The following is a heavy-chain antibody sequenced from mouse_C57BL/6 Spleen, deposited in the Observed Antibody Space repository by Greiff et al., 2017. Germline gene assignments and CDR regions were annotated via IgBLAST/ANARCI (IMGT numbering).Heavy chain of an antibody. V-gene: IGHV1-59*01. D-gene: IGHD1-1*01. CDR2: IDPSDSYT. Sequence: QVQLQQPGAELVRPGTSVKLSRKASGYTFTSYWMHWVKQRPGQGLEWIGVIDPSDSYTNYKQKFKGKATLTVDTSPSTAYMQLSSLTSEDSAVYYCARNGDYGSPSYFDVWGTGTTVTVSS. CDR3: ARNGDYGSPSYFDV. J-gene: IGHJ1*03. CDR1: GYTFTSYW.